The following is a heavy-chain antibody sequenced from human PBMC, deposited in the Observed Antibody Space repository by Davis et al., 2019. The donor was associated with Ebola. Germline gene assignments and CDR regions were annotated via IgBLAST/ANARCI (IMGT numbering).Heavy chain of an antibody. D-gene: IGHD3-22*01. Sequence: GGSLRLSCAASGFTFSDHYMTWIRQAPGKGLEWLSYISGNSRDTRYADSVKGRFTISRDNAKNSLYLQMNSLRDEDTAVYYCARGSLEVVVVITGADYYGMDVWGQGTTVTVSS. CDR3: ARGSLEVVVVITGADYYGMDV. CDR2: ISGNSRDT. V-gene: IGHV3-11*06. CDR1: GFTFSDHY. J-gene: IGHJ6*02.